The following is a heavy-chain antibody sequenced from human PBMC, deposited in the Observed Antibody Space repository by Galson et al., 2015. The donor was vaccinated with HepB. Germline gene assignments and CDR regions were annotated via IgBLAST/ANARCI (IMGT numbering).Heavy chain of an antibody. CDR2: INPYNGTT. V-gene: IGHV1-18*04. Sequence: SVKVSCKASGYTFTSYGISWVRQAPGQGLEWVGWINPYNGTTNYAQKLQGRVTMTTDKSTSTAFMELRSLRSDDTAVYYCARGPTFGEITGILGFQLWGKGTMVTVSS. CDR3: ARGPTFGEITGILGFQL. CDR1: GYTFTSYG. D-gene: IGHD1-14*01. J-gene: IGHJ1*01.